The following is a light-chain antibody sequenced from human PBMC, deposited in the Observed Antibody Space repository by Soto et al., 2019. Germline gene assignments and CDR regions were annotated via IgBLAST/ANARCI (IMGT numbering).Light chain of an antibody. V-gene: IGLV1-51*02. J-gene: IGLJ2*01. CDR2: ENT. CDR1: SSNIGSHY. CDR3: AAWDTTLTGGV. Sequence: QSVLTQPPSVSAAPGQTVTISCSGSSSNIGSHYVSWYQQLPGTAPKLLIYENTERPSGIPDRFSGSKSGTSATLGITGLQTGDEADYYCAAWDTTLTGGVFGGGTKLTVL.